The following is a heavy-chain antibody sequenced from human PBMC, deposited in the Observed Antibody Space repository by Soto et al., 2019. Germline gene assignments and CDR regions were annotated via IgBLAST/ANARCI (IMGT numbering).Heavy chain of an antibody. CDR3: ARDGGFGALKY. Sequence: QVQLVQSGAELKKPGSSVKVSCKASGDTFSGYPINWVRQAPGEGLEWMGRIIPVFGTTNDAQRFEGRVTFTADESTNPAYMELRGLLSEDTAVYYCARDGGFGALKYWGPGTLVTVSS. CDR2: IIPVFGTT. V-gene: IGHV1-69*18. J-gene: IGHJ4*02. CDR1: GDTFSGYP. D-gene: IGHD3-10*01.